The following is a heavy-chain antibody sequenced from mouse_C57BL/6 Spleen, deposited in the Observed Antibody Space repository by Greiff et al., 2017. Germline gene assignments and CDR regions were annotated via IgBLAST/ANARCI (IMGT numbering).Heavy chain of an antibody. V-gene: IGHV5-17*01. J-gene: IGHJ1*03. D-gene: IGHD1-1*01. CDR1: GFTFSDYG. Sequence: EVQLVESGGGLVKPGGSLKLSCAASGFTFSDYGMHWVRQAPEKGLEWVAYISSGSSTIYYADTVKGRFTISRDNAKNTLFLQMTSLRSEDTAMYYCASPSYYGSSYWYFDVWGTGTTVTVSS. CDR3: ASPSYYGSSYWYFDV. CDR2: ISSGSSTI.